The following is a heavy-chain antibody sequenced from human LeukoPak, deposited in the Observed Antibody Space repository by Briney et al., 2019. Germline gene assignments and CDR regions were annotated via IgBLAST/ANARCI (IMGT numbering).Heavy chain of an antibody. CDR3: AGGRTYSSSTLEDY. CDR1: GFTFTNFG. J-gene: IGHJ4*02. CDR2: ISSSGDTT. V-gene: IGHV3-23*01. D-gene: IGHD6-13*01. Sequence: GGSLRLSCAASGFTFTNFGMSWVRQAPGKELEWVSRISSSGDTTNYADSVKGRFTIPRDNSKNTLYLQMDSLRADDTAVYYCAGGRTYSSSTLEDYWGQGTLVTVSS.